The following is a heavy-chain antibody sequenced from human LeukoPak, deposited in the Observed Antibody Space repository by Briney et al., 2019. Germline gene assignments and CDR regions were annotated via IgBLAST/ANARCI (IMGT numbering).Heavy chain of an antibody. CDR2: IRDDGSNK. V-gene: IGHV3-30*02. Sequence: PGGSLRLSCAASGFTFSSYGMHWVRQAPGKGLEWVAFIRDDGSNKYYADSVKGRFTISRDSSKNTLYLQMNSLRAEDTAVYYCAGYSSGWSPRFDYWGQGTLVTVSS. D-gene: IGHD6-19*01. CDR3: AGYSSGWSPRFDY. CDR1: GFTFSSYG. J-gene: IGHJ4*02.